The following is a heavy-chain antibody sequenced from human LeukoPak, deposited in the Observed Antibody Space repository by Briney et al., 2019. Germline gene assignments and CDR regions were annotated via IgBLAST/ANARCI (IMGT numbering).Heavy chain of an antibody. CDR3: ARDSTNYDILTGTGID. Sequence: ASVKVSCKASGYTFTSYYMHWVRQAPGQGLEWMGIINPSGGSTSYAQKFQGRVTMTRDTSTSTVYMELSSLRSEDTAVYYCARDSTNYDILTGTGIDWGQGTLVTVSS. CDR1: GYTFTSYY. J-gene: IGHJ4*02. D-gene: IGHD3-9*01. V-gene: IGHV1-46*01. CDR2: INPSGGST.